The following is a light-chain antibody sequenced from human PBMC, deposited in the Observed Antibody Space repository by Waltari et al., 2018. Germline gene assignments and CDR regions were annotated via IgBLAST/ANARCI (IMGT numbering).Light chain of an antibody. V-gene: IGLV4-69*01. CDR2: VNSEGSD. CDR3: ETGGHGTWV. CDR1: SGHSSNI. Sequence: QLVLTQSPSASASLGASVKLTCTLSSGHSSNIIAWLQQRPERGPRYLLKVNSEGSDYKGATLPERFAGSSSGAERYLTISSLQSEDEADYYCETGGHGTWVFGGGTKLTVL. J-gene: IGLJ3*02.